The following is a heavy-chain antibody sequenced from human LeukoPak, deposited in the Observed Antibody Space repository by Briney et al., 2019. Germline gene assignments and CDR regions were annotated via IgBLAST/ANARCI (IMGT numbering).Heavy chain of an antibody. J-gene: IGHJ6*03. D-gene: IGHD1-26*01. CDR2: ISYDGSNK. CDR3: ARDDLSGSYGNYYYYMDV. Sequence: PGGSLRLSCAASGFTFSSYAMHWVLQAPGKGLEWVAVISYDGSNKYYADSVKGRFTISRDNSKNTLYLQMNSLRAEDTAVYYCARDDLSGSYGNYYYYMDVWGKGTTVTVSS. V-gene: IGHV3-30-3*01. CDR1: GFTFSSYA.